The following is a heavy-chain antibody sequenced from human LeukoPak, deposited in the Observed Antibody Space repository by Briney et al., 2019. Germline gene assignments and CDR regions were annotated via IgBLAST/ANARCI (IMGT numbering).Heavy chain of an antibody. CDR1: GFTFSSYA. CDR3: AREGGITMIVVAALDY. CDR2: ISYDGSNK. J-gene: IGHJ4*02. D-gene: IGHD3-22*01. Sequence: GGSLRLSCAASGFTFSSYAMHWVRQAPGKGLEWVAVISYDGSNKYYADSVKGRFTFSRDNSKNTLYLQMNSLRAEDTAVYYCAREGGITMIVVAALDYWGQGTLATVSS. V-gene: IGHV3-30-3*01.